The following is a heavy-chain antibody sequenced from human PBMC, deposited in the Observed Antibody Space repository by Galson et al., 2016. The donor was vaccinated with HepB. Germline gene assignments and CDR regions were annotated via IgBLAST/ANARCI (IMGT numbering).Heavy chain of an antibody. CDR1: GASISSTDW. Sequence: ETLSLTCAVSGASISSTDWWSWVRQPPGTGLEWIGEVYQNGNTNYKPSLKSRVTISVDKSKNHFSLRLSSVTAADTAVYYCARFWNGNYFDYWGQGTLVTVSS. D-gene: IGHD3-3*01. V-gene: IGHV4-4*02. J-gene: IGHJ4*02. CDR2: VYQNGNT. CDR3: ARFWNGNYFDY.